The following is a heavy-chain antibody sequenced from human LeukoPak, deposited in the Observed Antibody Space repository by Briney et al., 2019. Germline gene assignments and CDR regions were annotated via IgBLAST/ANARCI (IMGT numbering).Heavy chain of an antibody. V-gene: IGHV4-34*01. CDR1: GGSFSGYY. CDR3: ARGKGLVWFREFTFDY. Sequence: SETLSLTCAVYGGSFSGYYWSWIRQPPGKGLEWIGEINHSGSTNYNPSLKSRVTISVDTSKNQFSLKLSSVTAADTAVYYCARGKGLVWFREFTFDYWGQGTLVTVSS. J-gene: IGHJ4*02. CDR2: INHSGST. D-gene: IGHD3-10*01.